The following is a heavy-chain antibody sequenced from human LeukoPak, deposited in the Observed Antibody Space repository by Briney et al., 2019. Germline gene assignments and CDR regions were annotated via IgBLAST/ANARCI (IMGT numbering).Heavy chain of an antibody. Sequence: PSETLSLTCAVYGGSFSGYYWSWIRQPPGKGLEWIGEINHSGSTNYNPSLKSRVTISVDKSKNQFSLKLSSVTAADTAVYYCARTRGLIVGATIDYWGQGTLVTVSS. CDR2: INHSGST. J-gene: IGHJ4*02. V-gene: IGHV4-34*01. D-gene: IGHD1-26*01. CDR1: GGSFSGYY. CDR3: ARTRGLIVGATIDY.